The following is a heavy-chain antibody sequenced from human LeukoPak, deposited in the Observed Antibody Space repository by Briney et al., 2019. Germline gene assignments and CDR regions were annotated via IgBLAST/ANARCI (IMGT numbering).Heavy chain of an antibody. D-gene: IGHD1-26*01. J-gene: IGHJ6*02. CDR2: IIPIFGTA. CDR1: GGTFSSYA. CDR3: ARDSPGSYLTYYYYGMDV. Sequence: SVKVSCKASGGTFSSYAISWVRQAPGQGLEWMGGIIPIFGTANYAQKFQGRVTITADESTSTAYMELSSLRSEDTAVCYCARDSPGSYLTYYYYGMDVWGQGTTVTVSS. V-gene: IGHV1-69*13.